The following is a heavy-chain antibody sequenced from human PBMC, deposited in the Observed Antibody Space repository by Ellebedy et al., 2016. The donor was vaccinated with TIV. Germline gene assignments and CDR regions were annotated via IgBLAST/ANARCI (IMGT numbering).Heavy chain of an antibody. CDR3: ARGDRYYYDSSGYYH. D-gene: IGHD3-22*01. Sequence: AASVKVSCKASGYTFTSYDINWVRQATGQGLEWMGWINAGNGNTKYSQKFQGRVTITADKSTSTAYMELSSLRSEDTAVYYCARGDRYYYDSSGYYHWGQGTLVTVSS. CDR2: INAGNGNT. J-gene: IGHJ5*02. CDR1: GYTFTSYD. V-gene: IGHV1-8*01.